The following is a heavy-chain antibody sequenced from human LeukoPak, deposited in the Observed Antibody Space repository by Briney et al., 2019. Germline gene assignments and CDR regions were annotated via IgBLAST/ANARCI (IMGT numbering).Heavy chain of an antibody. Sequence: RPSETLSLTCIVSSDSITNTTYYWGWIRQSPGKGLEWIGSFYYIGKTYYNPSLKNRATISVDTSKNHFSLRLTSVTAADTAMYFCARHPRRGFGSYYNGYFDYWGQGTLVTVSS. CDR3: ARHPRRGFGSYYNGYFDY. V-gene: IGHV4-39*01. CDR1: SDSITNTTYY. J-gene: IGHJ4*02. D-gene: IGHD3-10*01. CDR2: FYYIGKT.